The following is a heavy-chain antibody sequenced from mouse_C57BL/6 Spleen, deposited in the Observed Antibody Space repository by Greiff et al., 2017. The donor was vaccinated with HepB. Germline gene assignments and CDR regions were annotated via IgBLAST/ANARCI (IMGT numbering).Heavy chain of an antibody. CDR1: GFTFSSYG. CDR3: ARQITTVVGYAMDY. D-gene: IGHD1-1*01. Sequence: EVKVVESGGDLVKPGGSLKLSCAASGFTFSSYGMSWVRQTPDKRLEWVATISSGGSYTYYPDSVKGRFTISRDNAKNTLYLQMSSLKSEDTAMYYCARQITTVVGYAMDYWGQGTSVTVSS. CDR2: ISSGGSYT. V-gene: IGHV5-6*01. J-gene: IGHJ4*01.